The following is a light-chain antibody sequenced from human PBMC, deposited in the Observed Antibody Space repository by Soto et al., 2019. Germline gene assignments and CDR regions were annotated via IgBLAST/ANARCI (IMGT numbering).Light chain of an antibody. Sequence: ESVLTQSPGTLSLSPGERATLSCRASESVCSSSYLAWDQQKPGKAPRLLIYGSSSRAPGIPDRFSGSGSATDFTLTISRLEPEDFAVYYCRQYGSSPSYTFGQGTKLEIK. CDR2: GSS. V-gene: IGKV3-20*01. CDR3: RQYGSSPSYT. J-gene: IGKJ2*01. CDR1: ESVCSSSY.